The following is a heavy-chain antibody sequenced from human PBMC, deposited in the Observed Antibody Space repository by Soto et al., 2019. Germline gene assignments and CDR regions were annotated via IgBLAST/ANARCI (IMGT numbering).Heavy chain of an antibody. CDR1: GFTFSSYD. CDR2: IATTGDT. Sequence: GGSLRLSCAASGFTFSSYDMHWVRQATGKGLEWVSAIATTGDTYYPGSVKGRFTISRENAKSSLFLQMNSLRAGDTAVYYCARRARGAFDVWGQGTMVTGSS. CDR3: ARRARGAFDV. D-gene: IGHD5-12*01. J-gene: IGHJ3*01. V-gene: IGHV3-13*01.